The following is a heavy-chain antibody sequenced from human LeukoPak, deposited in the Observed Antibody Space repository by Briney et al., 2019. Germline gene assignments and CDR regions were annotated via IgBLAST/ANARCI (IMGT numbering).Heavy chain of an antibody. CDR3: ARDRGWDYYGSGSSGPYYYYGMDV. V-gene: IGHV1-69*04. D-gene: IGHD3-10*01. Sequence: SVKVSCKASGGTFSSYAISWVRQAPGQGLEWMGRIIPILGIANYAQKFQGRVTITADKSTSTAYMELSSLRSEDTAVYYCARDRGWDYYGSGSSGPYYYYGMDVWGQGTTVTVSS. J-gene: IGHJ6*02. CDR2: IIPILGIA. CDR1: GGTFSSYA.